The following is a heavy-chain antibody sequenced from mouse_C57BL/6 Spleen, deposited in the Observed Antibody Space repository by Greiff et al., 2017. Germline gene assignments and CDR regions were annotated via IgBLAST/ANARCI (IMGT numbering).Heavy chain of an antibody. J-gene: IGHJ3*01. D-gene: IGHD2-4*01. V-gene: IGHV1-69*01. Sequence: VQLQQPGAELVMPGASVKLSCKASGYTFTSYWMHWVKQRPGQGLEWIGEIDPSDSYTNYNQKFKGRSTLTVDKSSSTAYMQLSSLTSEDSAVYYCARFGYDYGFAYWGQGTLVTVSA. CDR3: ARFGYDYGFAY. CDR2: IDPSDSYT. CDR1: GYTFTSYW.